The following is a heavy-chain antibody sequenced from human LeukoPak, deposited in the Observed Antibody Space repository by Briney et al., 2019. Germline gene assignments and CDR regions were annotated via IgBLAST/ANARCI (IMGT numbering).Heavy chain of an antibody. V-gene: IGHV4-59*01. J-gene: IGHJ3*02. CDR3: AREGRDDAFDI. CDR2: ISYSGGT. CDR1: GGSISNYY. Sequence: SETLSLTCTVSGGSISNYYWNWIRQRPGKGLEWVGHISYSGGTKYNPSLQSRLTILIDTSKNQFSLNLSSVTAADTAVYYCAREGRDDAFDIWGQGTMVTVSS.